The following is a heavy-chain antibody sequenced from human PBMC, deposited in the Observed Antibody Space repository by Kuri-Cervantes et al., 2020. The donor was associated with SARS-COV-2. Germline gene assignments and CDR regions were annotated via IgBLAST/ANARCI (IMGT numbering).Heavy chain of an antibody. V-gene: IGHV3-48*02. Sequence: GESLKISCAASEFTFSSYSMNWVRQAPGKGLEWVSYISSSSSTIYYADSVKGRFTISRDNAKNSLYLQMNSLRDEDTAVYYCARGSEAGYYYFDYWGQGTLVTVSS. CDR3: ARGSEAGYYYFDY. J-gene: IGHJ4*02. CDR1: EFTFSSYS. D-gene: IGHD3-9*01. CDR2: ISSSSSTI.